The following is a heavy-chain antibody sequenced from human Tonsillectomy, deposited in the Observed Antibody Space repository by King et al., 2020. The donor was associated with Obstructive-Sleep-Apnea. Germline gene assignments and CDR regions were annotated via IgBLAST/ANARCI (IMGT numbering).Heavy chain of an antibody. CDR3: ATSSSCGGDCYWVEYFQH. V-gene: IGHV3-30-3*01. Sequence: VQLVESGGGVVQPGRSLRLSCAASGFTFSSYAMHWVRQAPGKGLEWVAVISYDGSNKYYADSVKGRFTISRDNSKNTLYLQMNSLRAEDTAVYYCATSSSCGGDCYWVEYFQHWGQGTLVTVSS. D-gene: IGHD2-21*02. J-gene: IGHJ1*01. CDR1: GFTFSSYA. CDR2: ISYDGSNK.